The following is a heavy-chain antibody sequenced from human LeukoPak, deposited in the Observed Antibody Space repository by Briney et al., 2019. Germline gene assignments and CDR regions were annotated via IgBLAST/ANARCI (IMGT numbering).Heavy chain of an antibody. CDR1: GYTFTCYY. CDR2: INPGGGST. CDR3: AKDLRWDHPGFDP. V-gene: IGHV1-46*01. J-gene: IGHJ5*02. Sequence: GASVTVSCKASGYTFTCYYIDWVRQAPGQGLEWMGIINPGGGSTSYAQKFKDRVTMTRDTSTSTVYMELSSLRSGDTAVYYCAKDLRWDHPGFDPWGQGTLVIVSS. D-gene: IGHD4-23*01.